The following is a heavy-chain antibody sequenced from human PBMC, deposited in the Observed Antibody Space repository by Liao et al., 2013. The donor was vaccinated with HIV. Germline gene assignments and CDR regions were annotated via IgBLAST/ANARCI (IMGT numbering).Heavy chain of an antibody. J-gene: IGHJ4*02. CDR2: VSKSGST. V-gene: IGHV4-4*07. CDR1: GGSISSHN. D-gene: IGHD5-12*01. CDR3: ARGGSFFDF. Sequence: QVQLQEWGPGLVKPSETLSLTCSVSGGSISSHNWNWIRQPAGKGLEWIGRVSKSGSTSYIPSLKSRVTMSVDTSKNQFSLNLNSVTAADTAVYYCARGGSFFDFWGQGTLVAVSS.